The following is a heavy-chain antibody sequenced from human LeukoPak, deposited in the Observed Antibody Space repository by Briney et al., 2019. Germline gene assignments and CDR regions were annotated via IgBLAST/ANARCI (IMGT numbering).Heavy chain of an antibody. V-gene: IGHV4-34*01. D-gene: IGHD5-12*01. CDR3: ATSRWLRYAFDI. CDR2: INHSGST. Sequence: TSGTLSLTCAVYGGSFSGYYWSWIRQPPGKGLEWIGEINHSGSTNYNPSLKSRVTISVDTSKNQFSLKLSSVTAADTAVYYCATSRWLRYAFDIWGQGTMVTVSS. J-gene: IGHJ3*02. CDR1: GGSFSGYY.